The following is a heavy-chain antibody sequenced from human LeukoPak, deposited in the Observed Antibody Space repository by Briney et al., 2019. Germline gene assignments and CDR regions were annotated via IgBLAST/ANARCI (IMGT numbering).Heavy chain of an antibody. D-gene: IGHD2-15*01. CDR3: VKDYCSGGSCIDAFDF. CDR2: IIGSSSQI. J-gene: IGHJ3*01. CDR1: GFTFSSYS. V-gene: IGHV3-21*01. Sequence: GGSLRLSCAGPGFTFSSYSMNWVRQAPGKGLEWLSSIIGSSSQIFYAGSVKGRFSMSRDNAKNSLYLQMNSLRAEDTAVYYCVKDYCSGGSCIDAFDFWGQGKMVTVSS.